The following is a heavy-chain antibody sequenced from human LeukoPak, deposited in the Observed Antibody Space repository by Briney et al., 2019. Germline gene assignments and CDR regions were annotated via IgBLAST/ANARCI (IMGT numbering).Heavy chain of an antibody. J-gene: IGHJ4*02. V-gene: IGHV3-7*01. D-gene: IGHD6-19*01. CDR2: IKLDGSDK. CDR1: GFTFSSYS. Sequence: PGGSLRLSCAASGFTFSSYSMNWVRQAPGKGLEWVANIKLDGSDKYYVDSVKGRFTISRDNAKNSVYLQMNSLRAEDTAVYYCARVGQWLPDYWGQGTLVTVSS. CDR3: ARVGQWLPDY.